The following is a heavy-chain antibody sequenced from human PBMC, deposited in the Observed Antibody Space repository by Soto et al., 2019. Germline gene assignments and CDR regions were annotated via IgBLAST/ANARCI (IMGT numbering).Heavy chain of an antibody. CDR1: GGSISSSSYY. Sequence: SETLSLTCTVSGGSISSSSYYWGWIRQPPGKGLEWIGSIYYSGSTYYNPSLKSRVTISVDTSKNQFSLKLSSVTAADTAVYYCARSAGQLVRLFDYWGQGTLVTVSS. D-gene: IGHD6-6*01. CDR3: ARSAGQLVRLFDY. V-gene: IGHV4-39*01. CDR2: IYYSGST. J-gene: IGHJ4*02.